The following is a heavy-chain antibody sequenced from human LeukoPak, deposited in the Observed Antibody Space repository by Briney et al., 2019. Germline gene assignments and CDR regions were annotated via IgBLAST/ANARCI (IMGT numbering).Heavy chain of an antibody. CDR1: GFTLSSYG. CDR3: AKDTSYYYDSSGYYYVPPPGERYFDY. J-gene: IGHJ4*02. Sequence: GGSLRLSCAASGFTLSSYGMHWVRQAPGKGLEWVAVISYDGSNKYYADSVKGRFTISRDNSKNTMRLQMNSLRAEDTAVYYCAKDTSYYYDSSGYYYVPPPGERYFDYWGQGTLVTVSS. D-gene: IGHD3-22*01. V-gene: IGHV3-30*18. CDR2: ISYDGSNK.